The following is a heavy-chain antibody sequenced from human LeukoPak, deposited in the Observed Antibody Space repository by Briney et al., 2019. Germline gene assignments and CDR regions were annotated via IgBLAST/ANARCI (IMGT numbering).Heavy chain of an antibody. V-gene: IGHV1-24*01. D-gene: IGHD3-22*01. J-gene: IGHJ4*02. CDR1: GYTLTELP. CDR2: FDPEDGEK. CDR3: ARDPKDDSSGYYYFDY. Sequence: ASVKVSCKVSGYTLTELPMYWVRQAPGKGLKWMGGFDPEDGEKIYAEKFQGRVTMTRDMSTRTVYMELSSLTSEDTAVYYCARDPKDDSSGYYYFDYWGQGTLVTVSS.